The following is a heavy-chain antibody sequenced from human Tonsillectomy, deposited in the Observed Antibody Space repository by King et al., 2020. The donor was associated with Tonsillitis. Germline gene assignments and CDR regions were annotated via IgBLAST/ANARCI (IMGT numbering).Heavy chain of an antibody. D-gene: IGHD3-22*01. CDR2: IYYTGIT. V-gene: IGHV4-31*03. J-gene: IGHJ4*02. Sequence: QLQESGPGLVKPSQTLSLTCTVSGDSVSSGAYYWSWIRQHPGEGLEWIGYIYYTGITFYNPSLKSRVTISLDTSKNLFSLNLISVTAADTAVYFCARGDYYAGSGYYYLPPDSWGQGTLVTVSS. CDR3: ARGDYYAGSGYYYLPPDS. CDR1: GDSVSSGAYY.